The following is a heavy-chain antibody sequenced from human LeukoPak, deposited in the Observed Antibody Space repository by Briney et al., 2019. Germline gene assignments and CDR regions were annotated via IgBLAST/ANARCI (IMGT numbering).Heavy chain of an antibody. Sequence: GGSLRLSCAASAFTLSTYAMSWVRQAPGKGLDWVSGISAGKGNTYYADSVKGRFTISRDNSKNTLYLQMNSLRVEDTAVYYCAREASYSSSWATFDYWGQGTLVTVSS. J-gene: IGHJ4*02. CDR3: AREASYSSSWATFDY. CDR2: ISAGKGNT. D-gene: IGHD6-13*01. CDR1: AFTLSTYA. V-gene: IGHV3-23*01.